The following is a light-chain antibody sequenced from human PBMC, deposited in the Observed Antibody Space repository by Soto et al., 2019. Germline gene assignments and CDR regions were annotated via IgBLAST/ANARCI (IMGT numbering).Light chain of an antibody. J-gene: IGLJ1*01. CDR3: VSYTTSTSYG. V-gene: IGLV2-14*03. CDR1: SSDVGGYIY. CDR2: DVN. Sequence: QSVLTQPASVSGSPGQSITISCTGTSSDVGGYIYVSWYQQHPGKAPKLMIYDVNNRPSGVSNRFSGSKSGNTASLTISGLQTEEEADYYCVSYTTSTSYGFGSGTKVTVL.